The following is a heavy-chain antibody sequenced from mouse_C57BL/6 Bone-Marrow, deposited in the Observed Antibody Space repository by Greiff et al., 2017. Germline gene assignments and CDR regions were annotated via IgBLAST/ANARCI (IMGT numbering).Heavy chain of an antibody. V-gene: IGHV1-76*01. Sequence: VQLQQSGAELVRPGASVKLSCKASGYTFTDYYINWVKQRPGQGLEWIARIYPGSGNTYYNEKFKGKATLTAEKSSSTADMQLSSLTSEDSAVYFCARRTTAYYFDYWGQGTTLTVSS. CDR3: ARRTTAYYFDY. CDR1: GYTFTDYY. CDR2: IYPGSGNT. J-gene: IGHJ2*01. D-gene: IGHD1-2*01.